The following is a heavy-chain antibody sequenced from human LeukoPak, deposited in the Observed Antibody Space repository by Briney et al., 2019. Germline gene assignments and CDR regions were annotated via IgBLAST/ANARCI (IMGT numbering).Heavy chain of an antibody. V-gene: IGHV4-34*01. CDR3: ARVNEVRIVGRSSGHYLTIIDY. D-gene: IGHD3-22*01. CDR2: INHSGST. Sequence: GSLRLSCAVSGFTFSDYYMSWIRQAPGKGLEWIGEINHSGSTNYNPSLKSRVTISVDTSKNQFSLKLSSVTAADTAVYYCARVNEVRIVGRSSGHYLTIIDYWGQGTLVTVSS. CDR1: GFTFSDYY. J-gene: IGHJ4*02.